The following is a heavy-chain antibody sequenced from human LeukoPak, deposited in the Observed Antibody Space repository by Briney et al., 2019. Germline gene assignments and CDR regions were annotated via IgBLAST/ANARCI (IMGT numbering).Heavy chain of an antibody. CDR3: ARSVSSRFTSPRRPYYFDS. Sequence: GGSLRLSCAASGFTFSSYEMNWVRQAPGKGLEWVAFIRYDGSNKYYADSVKGRFTISRDNSKNTLYLQMNSLRAEDTAVYYCARSVSSRFTSPRRPYYFDSWGQGTLVTVSS. J-gene: IGHJ4*02. CDR1: GFTFSSYE. D-gene: IGHD3-10*01. CDR2: IRYDGSNK. V-gene: IGHV3-33*08.